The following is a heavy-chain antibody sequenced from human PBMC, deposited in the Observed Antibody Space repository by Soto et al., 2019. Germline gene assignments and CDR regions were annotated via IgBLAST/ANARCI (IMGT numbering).Heavy chain of an antibody. CDR1: GFTFTNYA. CDR3: AKDFGDIVVVVLAPYGMDV. CDR2: ISGSGEST. V-gene: IGHV3-23*01. Sequence: GGSLRLSCAASGFTFTNYAMNWVRQAPGKGLEWVSVISGSGESTYYADSVKGRFTISRDNSKNTLYLQMNSLRAEDTAVYFCAKDFGDIVVVVLAPYGMDVWGQGTTVTVSS. J-gene: IGHJ6*02. D-gene: IGHD2-15*01.